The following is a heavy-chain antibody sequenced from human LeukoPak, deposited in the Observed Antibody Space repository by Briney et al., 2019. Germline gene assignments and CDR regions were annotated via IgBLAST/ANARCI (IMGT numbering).Heavy chain of an antibody. CDR2: LIPIFGTA. Sequence: SVKVSCKASGGTFSSYAIIWVRQAPGQGLEWMGGLIPIFGTANYAQKFQGRVTITADESTSTAYMELSSLRSEDTAVYYCARGLLVNTDYGGNDNDAFDIWGQGTMVTVSS. J-gene: IGHJ3*02. CDR3: ARGLLVNTDYGGNDNDAFDI. D-gene: IGHD4-23*01. V-gene: IGHV1-69*13. CDR1: GGTFSSYA.